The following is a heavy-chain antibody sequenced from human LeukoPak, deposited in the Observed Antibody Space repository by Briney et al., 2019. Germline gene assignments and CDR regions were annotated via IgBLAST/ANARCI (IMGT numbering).Heavy chain of an antibody. J-gene: IGHJ5*02. D-gene: IGHD2-21*01. CDR3: ARDGKRGGGDWVRGQRRGAWFDP. CDR2: INPNSGGT. CDR1: GYTFTGYY. V-gene: IGHV1-2*02. Sequence: GASVKVSCKASGYTFTGYYMHWVRQAPGQGLEWMGWINPNSGGTNYAQKFQGRVTMTRDTSISTAYMELSRLRSDDTAVYYCARDGKRGGGDWVRGQRRGAWFDPWGQGNPGHRLL.